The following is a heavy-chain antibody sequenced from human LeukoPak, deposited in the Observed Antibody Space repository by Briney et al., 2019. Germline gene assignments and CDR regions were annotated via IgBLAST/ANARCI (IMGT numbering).Heavy chain of an antibody. V-gene: IGHV4-39*07. Sequence: SETPSLTCTVSGGSISSSPYYWGWIRQPPGKGLEWIGSIYYSGTTHYNPSLESRVTISVDTSKNQFSLKLASVTAADTAIYYCAKGAGGFSYYNWFDPWGQGTLVTVSS. D-gene: IGHD5-18*01. CDR1: GGSISSSPYY. CDR3: AKGAGGFSYYNWFDP. J-gene: IGHJ5*02. CDR2: IYYSGTT.